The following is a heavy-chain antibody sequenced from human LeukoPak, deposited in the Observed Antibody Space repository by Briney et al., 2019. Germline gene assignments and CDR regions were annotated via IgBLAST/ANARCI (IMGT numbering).Heavy chain of an antibody. Sequence: QAGGSLRLSCAASGFTFSNYWMSWVRQAPGKGLEWLANINQDGSEMYYVDSVKGRFTISRDNSKNSLYLQMNSLRAEDTAVYYCAKDAERGFDYSNSLNSWGQGIRVTVSS. V-gene: IGHV3-7*01. CDR3: AKDAERGFDYSNSLNS. CDR2: INQDGSEM. CDR1: GFTFSNYW. J-gene: IGHJ4*02. D-gene: IGHD4-11*01.